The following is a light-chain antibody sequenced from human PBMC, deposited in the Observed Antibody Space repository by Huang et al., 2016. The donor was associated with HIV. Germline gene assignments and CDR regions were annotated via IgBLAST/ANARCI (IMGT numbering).Light chain of an antibody. Sequence: EIVLTQSPVTLSLSPGDRATLSCRANQSIGTYLAWYQQKSGQAPRLLIYDVSNRAAGVPARFSASGSETDFTLTIASLDPDDFAIYHCQQRSKWPLTFGGGTKVEMK. V-gene: IGKV3-11*01. CDR1: QSIGTY. CDR3: QQRSKWPLT. J-gene: IGKJ4*01. CDR2: DVS.